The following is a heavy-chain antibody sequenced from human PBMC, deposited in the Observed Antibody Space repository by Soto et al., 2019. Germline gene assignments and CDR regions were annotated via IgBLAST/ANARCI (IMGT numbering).Heavy chain of an antibody. CDR3: ARDSNWNTPYYYYYGMDV. Sequence: KLGGSLRLSCAASGFTFSDYYMSWIRQAPGKGLEWVSYISSSGSTIYYADSVKGRFTISRDNAKNSLYLQMNSLRAEDTAVYYCARDSNWNTPYYYYYGMDVWGQGTTVTVSS. V-gene: IGHV3-11*01. CDR2: ISSSGSTI. D-gene: IGHD1-1*01. CDR1: GFTFSDYY. J-gene: IGHJ6*02.